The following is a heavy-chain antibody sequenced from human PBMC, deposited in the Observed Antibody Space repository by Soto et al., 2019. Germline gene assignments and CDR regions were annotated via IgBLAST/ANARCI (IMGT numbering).Heavy chain of an antibody. D-gene: IGHD4-17*01. Sequence: SETLSLTCSVSGGSVSAKTYYWSWIRQPPGKRLEWIGYVYYSGTTNYNPSLKSRVTISVDLSKNQFSLRLSSVTTADTALYYCARTTAVPNSLRSRYFLGYWGQGTLVTVSS. CDR3: ARTTAVPNSLRSRYFLGY. V-gene: IGHV4-61*01. CDR1: GGSVSAKTYY. J-gene: IGHJ4*02. CDR2: VYYSGTT.